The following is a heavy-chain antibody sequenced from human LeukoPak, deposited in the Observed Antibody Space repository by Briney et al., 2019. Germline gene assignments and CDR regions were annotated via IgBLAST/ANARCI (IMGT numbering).Heavy chain of an antibody. J-gene: IGHJ3*02. CDR2: INYRGST. V-gene: IGHV4-39*01. D-gene: IGHD6-19*01. CDR3: ARQIAVAGEWAFDI. CDR1: GGSISSGIHF. Sequence: PSETLSLTCTVSGGSISSGIHFWIWIRQPPGMGLEWIGSINYRGSTYYNPSLKSRVTISVDTSKNQFSLKLTSVTAADTALYYCARQIAVAGEWAFDIWGQGTMVTFSS.